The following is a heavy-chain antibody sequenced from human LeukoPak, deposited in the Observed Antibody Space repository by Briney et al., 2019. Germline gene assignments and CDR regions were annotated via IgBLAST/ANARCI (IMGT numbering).Heavy chain of an antibody. V-gene: IGHV3-23*01. CDR2: ITSSGATT. CDR3: AEEFIAGDGHVDCDS. Sequence: SGGSLRLSCAASGFTISTYAMTWVRQAPGKGLEWVSSITSSGATTYYADSVKGRFTISRDISKNTLYLQMNSLTAEDSAVYYCAEEFIAGDGHVDCDSWGQGTLVTVSS. D-gene: IGHD5-24*01. CDR1: GFTISTYA. J-gene: IGHJ4*02.